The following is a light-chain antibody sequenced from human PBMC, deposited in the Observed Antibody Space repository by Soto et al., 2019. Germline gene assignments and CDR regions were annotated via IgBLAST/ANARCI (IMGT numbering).Light chain of an antibody. CDR3: QQYNNWTFS. V-gene: IGKV3-15*01. Sequence: EILIKQSPATLSVSPGERVTLSCRDGQGVHTNFAWYQQKSGQSPRIIIYDVSTRDTGVPSRFSGTGSETEFTLTISGLKYEDSAIYFCQQYNNWTFSFGPGTRLEIK. J-gene: IGKJ5*01. CDR1: QGVHTN. CDR2: DVS.